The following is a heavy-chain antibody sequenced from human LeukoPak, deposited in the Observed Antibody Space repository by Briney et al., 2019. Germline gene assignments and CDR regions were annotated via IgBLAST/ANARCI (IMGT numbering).Heavy chain of an antibody. V-gene: IGHV4-59*01. D-gene: IGHD3-3*01. CDR3: AREKVYYDFWSGYSWHDAFDI. Sequence: SETLSLTCTVSGGSINNYYWSWIRQPPGKGLEWIGYIYYSGSTNYNPSLKSRVTISLDTSKNQFSLKLSSVTAADTAVYYCAREKVYYDFWSGYSWHDAFDIWGQGTMVTVSS. CDR2: IYYSGST. J-gene: IGHJ3*02. CDR1: GGSINNYY.